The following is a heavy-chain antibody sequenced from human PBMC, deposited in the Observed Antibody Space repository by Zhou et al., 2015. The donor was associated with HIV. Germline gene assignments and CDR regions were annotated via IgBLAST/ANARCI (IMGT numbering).Heavy chain of an antibody. CDR3: ARRRIVLTVYAGNRAAFDI. CDR2: INTYNGDT. Sequence: QVQLAQSGGEVKKPGASVKVSCKASGYTFTSYGISWVRQAPGQGLEWMGWINTYNGDTNYAQKFQGRVTMTTDTSTSTAYMELRSLRSDDTAVYYCARRRIVLTVYAGNRAAFDIWGPGTMVTVSS. V-gene: IGHV1-18*01. J-gene: IGHJ3*02. D-gene: IGHD2-8*01. CDR1: GYTFTSYG.